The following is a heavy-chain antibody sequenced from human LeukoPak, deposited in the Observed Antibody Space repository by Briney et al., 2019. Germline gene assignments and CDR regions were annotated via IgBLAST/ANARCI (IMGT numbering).Heavy chain of an antibody. J-gene: IGHJ3*02. V-gene: IGHV4-59*01. CDR1: GVSFSRYF. D-gene: IGHD3-3*01. Sequence: SETLSLTCTVSGVSFSRYFWTWIRQPPGKGLGWIGHIYHSGSANYNPSLKSRVTLSVDTSKKQFTLKLSSVTAADTAVYYCATSVGEYYDFWSGVADAFDIWGQGTMVTVSS. CDR2: IYHSGSA. CDR3: ATSVGEYYDFWSGVADAFDI.